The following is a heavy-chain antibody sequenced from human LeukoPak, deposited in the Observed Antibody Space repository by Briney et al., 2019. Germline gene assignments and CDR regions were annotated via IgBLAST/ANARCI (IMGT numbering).Heavy chain of an antibody. Sequence: PSETLSLTCAVYGGSFSGYYWSWIRQPPGKGLEWIGEINHSGSTNYNPSLKSRVTISVDTSKNQFSLKLSSVTAADTGVYYCARGGRQDYDFWSDTSYFYGMDVWGQGTTVTVSS. J-gene: IGHJ6*02. D-gene: IGHD3-3*01. CDR2: INHSGST. CDR3: ARGGRQDYDFWSDTSYFYGMDV. CDR1: GGSFSGYY. V-gene: IGHV4-34*01.